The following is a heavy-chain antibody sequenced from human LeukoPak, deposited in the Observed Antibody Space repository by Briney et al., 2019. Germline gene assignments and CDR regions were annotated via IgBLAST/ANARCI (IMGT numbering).Heavy chain of an antibody. V-gene: IGHV4-59*01. CDR2: IYYSGST. Sequence: SETLSLTCTVSGGSISSYYWSWIRQPPGKGLEWIGYIYYSGSTNYNPSLKSRVTISVDTSKNQFSLKLSSVTAADTAVYYCARGPYYYYGMDVWGQGTTVTVSS. CDR1: GGSISSYY. CDR3: ARGPYYYYGMDV. J-gene: IGHJ6*02.